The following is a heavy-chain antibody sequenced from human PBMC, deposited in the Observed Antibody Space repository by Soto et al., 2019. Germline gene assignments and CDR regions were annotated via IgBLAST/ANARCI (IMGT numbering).Heavy chain of an antibody. J-gene: IGHJ5*02. CDR3: ARRVRAPNCFDP. V-gene: IGHV4-4*02. CDR1: GGSISSSNW. D-gene: IGHD3-10*01. CDR2: IYHSGST. Sequence: QVQLQESGPGLVKPSGTLSLTCAVSGGSISSSNWWSWVRQPPGKGLEGIGEIYHSGSTNYNLSLKSRGTISVDKSKNQFPLKLSSVTAADTALYYCARRVRAPNCFDPWGQGTLVTVSS.